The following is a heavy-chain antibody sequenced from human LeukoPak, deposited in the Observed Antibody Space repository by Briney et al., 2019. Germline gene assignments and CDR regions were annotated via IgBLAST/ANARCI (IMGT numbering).Heavy chain of an antibody. CDR3: ARGGAYCAGDFYSDY. CDR2: INPNSGGT. Sequence: GASVKVSCKASGHTFTGYYMHWVRQAPGQGLEWMGWINPNSGGTNYAQKFQGRVTMTRDTSISTAYMELSRLRSDDTAVYYCARGGAYCAGDFYSDYWGQGTLVTVSS. D-gene: IGHD2-21*02. CDR1: GHTFTGYY. V-gene: IGHV1-2*02. J-gene: IGHJ4*02.